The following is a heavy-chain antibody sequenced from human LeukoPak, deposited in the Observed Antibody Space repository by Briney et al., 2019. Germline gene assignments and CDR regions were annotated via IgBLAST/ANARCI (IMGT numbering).Heavy chain of an antibody. CDR1: GFPFSSHG. D-gene: IGHD6-13*01. V-gene: IGHV3-23*01. Sequence: GGTLRLSCAGSGFPFSSHGMNWVRQAPGKGLEWVSGISPGGPTYYADSVKGRFTISRDNSKNTLYLQMNSLRAEDTAVYYCARDDGYSSSYFYNWGQGTLVTVSS. CDR3: ARDDGYSSSYFYN. J-gene: IGHJ4*02. CDR2: ISPGGPT.